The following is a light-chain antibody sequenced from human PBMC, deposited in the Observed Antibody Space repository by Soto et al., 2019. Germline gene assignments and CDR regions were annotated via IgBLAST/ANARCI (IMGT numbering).Light chain of an antibody. J-gene: IGKJ1*01. CDR3: QHYNSYSEA. CDR1: QSISGL. V-gene: IGKV1-5*03. Sequence: DIQLTQSPSSLSASVGDRVTITCRASQSISGLLAWYQQKPGEAPKLLVYKASTLKSGVPSRFSGSGSGTEFTLTISSLQPDDFATYYCQHYNSYSEAFGQGTKVDIK. CDR2: KAS.